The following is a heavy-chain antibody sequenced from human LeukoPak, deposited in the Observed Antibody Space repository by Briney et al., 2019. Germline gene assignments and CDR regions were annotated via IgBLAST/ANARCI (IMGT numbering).Heavy chain of an antibody. D-gene: IGHD3-9*01. Sequence: GGSLRLSCVASGYTFSNYAMHWVRQAPGQGLEWVAAIPDDGSNKYYRDSVKGRFIISRDASKSTLHLQMNSLRVDDTAVYYCARGGFTIYGNDAFDIWGQGTMVTVSS. J-gene: IGHJ3*02. CDR3: ARGGFTIYGNDAFDI. CDR1: GYTFSNYA. CDR2: IPDDGSNK. V-gene: IGHV3-30-3*01.